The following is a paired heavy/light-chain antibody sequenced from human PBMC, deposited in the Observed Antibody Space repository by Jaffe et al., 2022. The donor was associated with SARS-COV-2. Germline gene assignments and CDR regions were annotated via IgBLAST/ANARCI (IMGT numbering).Light chain of an antibody. V-gene: IGKV2-28*01. CDR2: LGS. CDR3: MQALQTPRT. J-gene: IGKJ1*01. CDR1: QSLLHSNGYNY. Sequence: DIVMTQSPLSLPVTPGEPASISCRSSQSLLHSNGYNYLDWYLQKPGQSPQLLIYLGSNRASWVPDRFSGSGSGTDFTLKISRVEAEDVGVYYCMQALQTPRTFGQGTKVEIK.
Heavy chain of an antibody. CDR1: GFTFTRYG. V-gene: IGHV3-33*01. D-gene: IGHD5-12*01. CDR3: ARDKGYSITSGGMDV. Sequence: QVQLVASGGGVVQPGRSLRLSCAASGFTFTRYGVHWVRQAPGKGLEWVALIWFDGSNKYYADSVKGRFTDSRDTSKNTLYLQMNSLRAEDTAVYYCARDKGYSITSGGMDVWGQGTTVTVSS. J-gene: IGHJ6*02. CDR2: IWFDGSNK.